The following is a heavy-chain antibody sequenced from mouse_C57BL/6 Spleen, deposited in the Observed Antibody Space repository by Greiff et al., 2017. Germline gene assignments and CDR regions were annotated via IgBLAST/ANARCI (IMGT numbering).Heavy chain of an antibody. V-gene: IGHV1-15*01. Sequence: QVQLKQSGAELVRPGASVTLSCKASGYTFTDYEMHWVKQTPVHGLEWIGAIDPETGGTAYNQKFKGKAILTADKSSSTAYMELRSLTSEDSAVYYCTRGRDYGSSPFAYWGQGTLVTVSA. J-gene: IGHJ3*01. CDR2: IDPETGGT. CDR3: TRGRDYGSSPFAY. CDR1: GYTFTDYE. D-gene: IGHD1-1*01.